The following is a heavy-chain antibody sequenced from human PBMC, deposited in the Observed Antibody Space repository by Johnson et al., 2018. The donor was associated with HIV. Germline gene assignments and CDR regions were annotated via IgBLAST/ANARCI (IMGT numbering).Heavy chain of an antibody. V-gene: IGHV3-53*01. CDR3: TTIWTTLGYCSGGSCDDAFDI. CDR2: IYSGGNT. J-gene: IGHJ3*02. D-gene: IGHD2-15*01. Sequence: VQLVESGGGLIQPGGSLRLSCAASGFTVSSNYMSWVRQAPGRGLEWVSVIYSGGNTYYADSVKGRFTISRDNSKNTLYLQMNSLKTEDTAVYYCTTIWTTLGYCSGGSCDDAFDIWGRGTMVTVSS. CDR1: GFTVSSNY.